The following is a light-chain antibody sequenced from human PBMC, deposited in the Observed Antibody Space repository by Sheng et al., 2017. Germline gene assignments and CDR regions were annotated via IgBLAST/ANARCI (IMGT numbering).Light chain of an antibody. CDR2: KIS. J-gene: IGKJ1*01. V-gene: IGKV2-24*01. CDR3: MQATQFPHVT. CDR1: QSLEHSDGHTY. Sequence: IVLTQTPLSSPVTLGQPASMSCRSSQSLEHSDGHTYLSWLQQRPGQPPRLLIYKISNRVSGVPDRFSGSGAGTDFTLKISRVEAEDVGVYYCMQATQFPHVTFGQGTKVEIK.